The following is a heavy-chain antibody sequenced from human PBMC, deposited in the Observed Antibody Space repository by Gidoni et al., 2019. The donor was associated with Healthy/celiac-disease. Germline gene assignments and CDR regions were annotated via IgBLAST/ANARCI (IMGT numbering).Heavy chain of an antibody. CDR2: ISYDGSNK. Sequence: QVQLVESGGGVVQPGRSLRLSCAASGFTFSSYAMPWVRQAPGKGLEWVAVISYDGSNKYYADSVKGRFTISRDNSKNTLYLQMNSLRAEDTAVYYCASPIVGATAADYWGQGTLVTVSS. J-gene: IGHJ4*02. CDR1: GFTFSSYA. CDR3: ASPIVGATAADY. D-gene: IGHD1-26*01. V-gene: IGHV3-30*01.